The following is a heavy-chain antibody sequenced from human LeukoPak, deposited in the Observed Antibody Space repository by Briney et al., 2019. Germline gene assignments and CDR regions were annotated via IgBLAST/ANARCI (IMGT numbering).Heavy chain of an antibody. J-gene: IGHJ4*02. CDR1: GGSISSYY. Sequence: SETLSLTCTVSGGSISSYYWSWIRQPPGKGLEWIGYIYYSGSTNYNPSLKSRVTISVDTSKNQFSLKLSSVTAADTAVYYCASAVRESRYCSSTSCHTALDYWGQGTLVSVSS. CDR2: IYYSGST. V-gene: IGHV4-59*01. D-gene: IGHD2-2*02. CDR3: ASAVRESRYCSSTSCHTALDY.